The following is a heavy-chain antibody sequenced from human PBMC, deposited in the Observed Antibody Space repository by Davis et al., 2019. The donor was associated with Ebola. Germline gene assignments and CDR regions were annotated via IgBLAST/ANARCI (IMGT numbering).Heavy chain of an antibody. V-gene: IGHV3-23*01. D-gene: IGHD2-2*01. J-gene: IGHJ4*02. Sequence: GESLKISCAASGFVFSSYVMSWVRQAPGKGLEWVSAISGSGGSTYYADSVKGRFTISRDNSKNTLYLQMNSLRAEDTAVYFCARSLGDIVLVPAALVPDYWGQGTLVTVSS. CDR2: ISGSGGST. CDR3: ARSLGDIVLVPAALVPDY. CDR1: GFVFSSYV.